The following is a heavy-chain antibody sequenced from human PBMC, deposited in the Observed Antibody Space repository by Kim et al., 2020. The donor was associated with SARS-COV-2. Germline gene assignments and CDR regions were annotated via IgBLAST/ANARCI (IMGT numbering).Heavy chain of an antibody. CDR1: GFTFSSYA. CDR2: ISGSGGST. V-gene: IGHV3-23*01. D-gene: IGHD3-22*01. CDR3: AKDLVDYYDSSGYLYYYGMDV. Sequence: GGSLRLSCAASGFTFSSYAMSWVRQAPGKGLEWVSAISGSGGSTYYADSVKGRFTISRDNSKNTLYLQMNSLRAEDTAVYYCAKDLVDYYDSSGYLYYYGMDVWGQGTTVTVSS. J-gene: IGHJ6*02.